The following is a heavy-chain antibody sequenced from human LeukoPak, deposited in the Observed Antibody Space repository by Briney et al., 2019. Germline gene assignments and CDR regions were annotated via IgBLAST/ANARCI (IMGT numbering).Heavy chain of an antibody. V-gene: IGHV3-11*06. J-gene: IGHJ5*01. CDR2: ISTSSSYI. Sequence: GGSLRLSCAASGFTFSDNYMTWVRQAPGKGLEWVSFISTSSSYIHYADSVKGRFTISRDNARNSLYLQMNSLRAEDTAVYYCARTAIAAAAFYNWFDSWGQGTLVTVSS. CDR1: GFTFSDNY. CDR3: ARTAIAAAAFYNWFDS. D-gene: IGHD6-13*01.